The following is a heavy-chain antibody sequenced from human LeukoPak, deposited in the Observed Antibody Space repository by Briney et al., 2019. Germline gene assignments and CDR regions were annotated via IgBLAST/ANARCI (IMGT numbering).Heavy chain of an antibody. Sequence: SETLSLTCGVSGGSITNTNYWTWVRQPPGKGLEWIGEVNLQGSTNCNPSLMGRVAIAVDTSENHISLQLTSVTAADTAVYYCAREGGPYRPLDYSGQGTLITVSS. CDR3: AREGGPYRPLDY. J-gene: IGHJ4*02. V-gene: IGHV4-4*02. CDR1: GGSITNTNY. CDR2: VNLQGST.